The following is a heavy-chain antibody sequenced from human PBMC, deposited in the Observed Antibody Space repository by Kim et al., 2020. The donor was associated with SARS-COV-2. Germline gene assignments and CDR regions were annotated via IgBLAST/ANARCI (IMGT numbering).Heavy chain of an antibody. V-gene: IGHV4-59*08. CDR3: ARLNVDYDTNDGPFAV. CDR1: GDSISRYY. CDR2: SYYSGRT. D-gene: IGHD3-22*01. Sequence: SETLSLTCSVSGDSISRYYWIWIRQPPGKGLEWIGYSYYSGRTHYNPSLKSRATISVDSSRKPFSLNLTLVTAADAALYYCARLNVDYDTNDGPFAVWG. J-gene: IGHJ3*01.